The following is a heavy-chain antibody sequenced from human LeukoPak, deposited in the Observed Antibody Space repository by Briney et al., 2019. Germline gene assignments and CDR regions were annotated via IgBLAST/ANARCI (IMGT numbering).Heavy chain of an antibody. Sequence: GGSLRLSCAASGFTVSSNYTSWVRQAPGEGLEWVSSITTSGGSTYYADSVKGRFTISRDNAKNTLYLQMNSLRAEDTAVYYCAKDHYVSGRYDAFDIWGQGTMVTVSS. D-gene: IGHD3-10*01. V-gene: IGHV3-23*01. J-gene: IGHJ3*02. CDR2: ITTSGGST. CDR1: GFTVSSNY. CDR3: AKDHYVSGRYDAFDI.